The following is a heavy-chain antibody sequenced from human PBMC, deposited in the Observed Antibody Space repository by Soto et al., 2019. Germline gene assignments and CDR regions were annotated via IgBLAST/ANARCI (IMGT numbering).Heavy chain of an antibody. CDR3: AKDEGYSSPASFDY. Sequence: AASGFTFSSYAMSWVRQAPGKGLEWVSAISGSGGSTYYADSVKGRFTISRDNSKNTLYLQMNSLRAEDTAVYYCAKDEGYSSPASFDYWGQGTLVTVSS. D-gene: IGHD6-13*01. CDR1: GFTFSSYA. CDR2: ISGSGGST. V-gene: IGHV3-23*01. J-gene: IGHJ4*02.